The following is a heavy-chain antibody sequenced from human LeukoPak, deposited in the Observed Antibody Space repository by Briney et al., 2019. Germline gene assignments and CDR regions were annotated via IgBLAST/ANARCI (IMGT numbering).Heavy chain of an antibody. J-gene: IGHJ5*02. CDR2: ISGNGGST. V-gene: IGHV3-23*01. Sequence: PGGSLRLSCAASGFTFSDYVMTWVRQGPEKGLEWASSISGNGGSTYYADSIKGRFTISRDNSKNTLYLQMNSLRAEDTAVYYCAKYWGSGTPFDPWGQGTLVTVSS. CDR1: GFTFSDYV. CDR3: AKYWGSGTPFDP. D-gene: IGHD6-25*01.